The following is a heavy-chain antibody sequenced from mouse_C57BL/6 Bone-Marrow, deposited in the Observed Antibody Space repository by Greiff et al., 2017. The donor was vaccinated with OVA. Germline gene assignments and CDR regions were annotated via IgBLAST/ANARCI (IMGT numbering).Heavy chain of an antibody. CDR1: GFSFNTYA. D-gene: IGHD2-4*01. J-gene: IGHJ3*01. V-gene: IGHV10-1*01. CDR3: VRQNDYDDGFAY. CDR2: IRSKSNNYAT. Sequence: EVKLMESGGGLVQPKGSLKLSCAASGFSFNTYAMNWVRQAPGKGLEWVARIRSKSNNYATYYADSVKDRFTISRDDSESMLYLQMNNLKTEDTAMYYCVRQNDYDDGFAYWGQGTLVTVSA.